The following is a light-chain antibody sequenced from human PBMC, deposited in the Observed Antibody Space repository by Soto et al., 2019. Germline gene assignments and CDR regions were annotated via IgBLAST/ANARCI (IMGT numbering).Light chain of an antibody. Sequence: DIQMTQSPSSVSASVGDTVTITCRASQDINGYLNWYQQKPGEVPKLLIYSASSLHSGVPSRFTDSGSETDFTLTIRSRQPEDFASYYCQQGYVAPYNFGQGTKV. J-gene: IGKJ2*01. CDR1: QDINGY. CDR3: QQGYVAPYN. V-gene: IGKV1-39*01. CDR2: SAS.